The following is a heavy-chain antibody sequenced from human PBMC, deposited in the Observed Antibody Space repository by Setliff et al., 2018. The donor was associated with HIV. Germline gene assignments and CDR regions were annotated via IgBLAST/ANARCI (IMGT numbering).Heavy chain of an antibody. J-gene: IGHJ6*02. D-gene: IGHD1-26*01. CDR3: ARGYSGYVGFTSMDV. V-gene: IGHV4-38-2*02. CDR1: GYSISSGYY. Sequence: PSETLSLTCTVSGYSISSGYYWGWIRQPPGKGLEWIGSIYHSGITHYNSSLKSRVTISVDTSKNQFSLNLTSVTAADTAVYYCARGYSGYVGFTSMDVWGQGTTVTV. CDR2: IYHSGIT.